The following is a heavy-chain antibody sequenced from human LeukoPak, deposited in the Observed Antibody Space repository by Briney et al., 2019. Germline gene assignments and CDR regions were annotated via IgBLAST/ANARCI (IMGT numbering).Heavy chain of an antibody. CDR2: IYYSGSI. CDR3: ARISDYGGNYQGYYYMDV. Sequence: GSLRLSCAASGFTFSSYAMSWVRQPPGKGLEWIGSIYYSGSIYYNPSLKSRVTRSGDTSKNQFSLKLNSVTAADTAVYYCARISDYGGNYQGYYYMDVWGTGTTVTVSS. J-gene: IGHJ6*03. D-gene: IGHD4-23*01. V-gene: IGHV4-38-2*01. CDR1: GFTFSSYA.